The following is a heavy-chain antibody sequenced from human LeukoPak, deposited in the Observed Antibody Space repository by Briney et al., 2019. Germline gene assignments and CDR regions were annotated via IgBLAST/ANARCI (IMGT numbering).Heavy chain of an antibody. CDR3: AKDLNDWNYFYNFYLDV. J-gene: IGHJ6*03. CDR2: MNPTGGVA. CDR1: GYSFANYY. Sequence: SVKDSCKASGYSFANYYIHWVRRAPAQVLEWMGVMNPTGGVATYAQRFQGRLTMSRDTSTTTVYMELSSLKSEDTAVYYCAKDLNDWNYFYNFYLDVWGIGTMVSVSS. V-gene: IGHV1-46*01. D-gene: IGHD3-9*01.